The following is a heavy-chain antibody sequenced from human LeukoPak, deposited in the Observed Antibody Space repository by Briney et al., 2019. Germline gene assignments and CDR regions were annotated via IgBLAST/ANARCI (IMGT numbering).Heavy chain of an antibody. Sequence: GSLRLSCVASGFTFSASYMTWVRQPPGKGLEWIGEINHSGSTNYHPSLKSRVTISVDTSKNQFSLKLSSVTAADTAVYYCARLGVTRALDYWGQGTLVTVSS. CDR2: INHSGST. D-gene: IGHD2-21*02. J-gene: IGHJ4*02. CDR1: GFTFSASY. V-gene: IGHV4-34*01. CDR3: ARLGVTRALDY.